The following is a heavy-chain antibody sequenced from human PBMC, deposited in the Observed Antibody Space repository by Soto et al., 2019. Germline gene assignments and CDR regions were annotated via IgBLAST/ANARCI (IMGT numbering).Heavy chain of an antibody. V-gene: IGHV3-66*02. CDR3: ARDKIAWGLYGFDI. CDR1: GFTVSSNY. J-gene: IGHJ3*02. CDR2: IYSGGST. D-gene: IGHD2-21*01. Sequence: GGSLRLSCAASGFTVSSNYMSWVRQAPGKGLEWVSVIYSGGSTYYADSVKGRFTISRDNSKNTLYLQMNSLRAEDTAVYYCARDKIAWGLYGFDIWGQGTMVTVSS.